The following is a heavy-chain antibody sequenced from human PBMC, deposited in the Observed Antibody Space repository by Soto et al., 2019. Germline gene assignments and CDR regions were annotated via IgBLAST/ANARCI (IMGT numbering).Heavy chain of an antibody. V-gene: IGHV4-30-4*01. CDR2: IYYSGST. D-gene: IGHD2-15*01. CDR3: ARVDCSGGSCSFDY. CDR1: GGSISSGDYY. J-gene: IGHJ4*02. Sequence: PSETLSLTCTVSGGSISSGDYYWSWIRQPPGKGLEWIGYIYYSGSTYYNPSLKSRVTISVDTSKNQFSLKLSSVTAADTAVYYCARVDCSGGSCSFDYWGQGTLVTVSS.